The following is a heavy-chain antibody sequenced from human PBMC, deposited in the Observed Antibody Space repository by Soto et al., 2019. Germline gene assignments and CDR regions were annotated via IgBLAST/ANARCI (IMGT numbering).Heavy chain of an antibody. J-gene: IGHJ4*02. CDR1: GFTFSSYA. Sequence: LRLSCAASGFTFSSYAMSWVRQAPGKGLEWVSAISGSGGSTYYADSVKGRFTISRDNSKNTLYLQMNSLRAEDAAVYYCAKDSSGWYASDYWGQGTLVTVSS. CDR3: AKDSSGWYASDY. D-gene: IGHD6-19*01. CDR2: ISGSGGST. V-gene: IGHV3-23*01.